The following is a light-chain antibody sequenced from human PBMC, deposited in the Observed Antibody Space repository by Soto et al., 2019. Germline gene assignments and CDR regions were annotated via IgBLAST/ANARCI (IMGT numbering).Light chain of an antibody. CDR2: GAS. CDR3: QQYNNWPIT. CDR1: QTILSN. Sequence: EIVITQWRTTLCLYRWERATLSCRVSQTILSNLAWYQQKPGQAPRLLIYGASTRATGFPARFSGSGSGTEFTLTISSLQSEDFAVYYCQQYNNWPITFGQGTRLEI. J-gene: IGKJ5*01. V-gene: IGKV3-15*01.